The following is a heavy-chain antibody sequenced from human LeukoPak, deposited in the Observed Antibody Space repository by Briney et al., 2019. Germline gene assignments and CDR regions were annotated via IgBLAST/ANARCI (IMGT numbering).Heavy chain of an antibody. V-gene: IGHV4-59*01. CDR3: ARAQQHRPAMVIDNWFDP. CDR1: GGSISSYY. Sequence: SETLSLTCTVSGGSISSYYWSWIRQPPGKGLEWIGYIYYSGSTNYNPSLKSRVTISVDTSKNQFSLKLSSVTAADTAVYYCARAQQHRPAMVIDNWFDPWGQGTLVTVSS. D-gene: IGHD5-18*01. J-gene: IGHJ5*02. CDR2: IYYSGST.